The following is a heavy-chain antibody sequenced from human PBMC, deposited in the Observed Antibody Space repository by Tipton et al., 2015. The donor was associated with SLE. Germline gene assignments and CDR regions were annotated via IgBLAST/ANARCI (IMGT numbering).Heavy chain of an antibody. Sequence: SLRLSCVVSGFNVRSNYMSWVRQAPGKGLEWVSVIYSGGSTYYADSVKGRFTISRDNSKNTLYLQMNSLRAEDTAVYYCARDRVSGWFHFDYWGQGTLVTVSS. CDR2: IYSGGST. CDR1: GFNVRSNY. V-gene: IGHV3-66*01. J-gene: IGHJ4*02. CDR3: ARDRVSGWFHFDY. D-gene: IGHD6-19*01.